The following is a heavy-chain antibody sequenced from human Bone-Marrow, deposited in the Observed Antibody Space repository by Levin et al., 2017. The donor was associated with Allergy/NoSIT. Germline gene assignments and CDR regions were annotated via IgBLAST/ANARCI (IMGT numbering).Heavy chain of an antibody. CDR1: GYTFTAYF. J-gene: IGHJ3*01. V-gene: IGHV1-2*04. CDR2: INTNTGGT. D-gene: IGHD3-10*01. Sequence: ASVKVSCKASGYTFTAYFIHWVRQAPGQGLEWMGRINTNTGGTDYAPKFQAWITMTRDTSMSTAYMSLSSLTSDDTAVYYCARDPLPVQGGSTFNIDAFDVWGQGTRVSVSS. CDR3: ARDPLPVQGGSTFNIDAFDV.